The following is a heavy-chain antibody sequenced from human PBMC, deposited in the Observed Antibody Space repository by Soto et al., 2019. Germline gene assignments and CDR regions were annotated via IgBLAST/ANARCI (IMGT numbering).Heavy chain of an antibody. CDR1: GFNLRTYW. D-gene: IGHD2-15*01. CDR2: INQDGSEK. Sequence: PXXSLRLSFAASGFNLRTYWMSWVLQAPGKGLEWVASINQDGSEKYYADSVKGRFTISRDNSKNTMYLQVKSLRAEDTAVYYCARDYSRYYGMDVWGQGTTVTVSS. CDR3: ARDYSRYYGMDV. V-gene: IGHV3-7*01. J-gene: IGHJ6*02.